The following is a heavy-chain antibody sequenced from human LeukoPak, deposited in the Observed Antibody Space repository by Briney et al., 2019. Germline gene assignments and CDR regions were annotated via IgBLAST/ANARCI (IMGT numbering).Heavy chain of an antibody. Sequence: GASVKVSCKASGYTFTSYDINWVRQATGQGLEWMGWMNPNSGNTGYAQKFQGRVTMTRNTSISTAYMELSSLRSEDTAVYYCAGGRYGSGSYYGGDAFDIWGQGTMVTVSS. CDR2: MNPNSGNT. D-gene: IGHD3-10*01. CDR1: GYTFTSYD. J-gene: IGHJ3*02. CDR3: AGGRYGSGSYYGGDAFDI. V-gene: IGHV1-8*01.